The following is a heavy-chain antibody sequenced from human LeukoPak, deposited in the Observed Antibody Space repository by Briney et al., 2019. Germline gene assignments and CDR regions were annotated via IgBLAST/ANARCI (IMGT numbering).Heavy chain of an antibody. J-gene: IGHJ5*02. CDR1: GGSITSTSYY. V-gene: IGHV4-39*01. D-gene: IGHD3-9*01. Sequence: PSETLSLTCTVSGGSITSTSYYWGWIRQPPGKGLEWIGSIYYSGSTYYNPSLKSRVTISVDTSKNQFSLKLSSVTAADTAVYHCARHLTRDSWFDLWGQGTLVTVSS. CDR3: ARHLTRDSWFDL. CDR2: IYYSGST.